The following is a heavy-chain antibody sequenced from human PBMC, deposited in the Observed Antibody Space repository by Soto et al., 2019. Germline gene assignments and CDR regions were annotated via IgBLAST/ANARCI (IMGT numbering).Heavy chain of an antibody. CDR2: INPNSGDT. J-gene: IGHJ6*02. Sequence: ASVKVSCKASGYTFTGYYMHWVRQAPGQGLEWMGWINPNSGDTSYAQKFQGRVTMTRDTSITTAYMELSRLRSDDTAVYYCARGHCSSTSCYGSDYYYGLDVWGQGTTVTVSS. CDR3: ARGHCSSTSCYGSDYYYGLDV. D-gene: IGHD2-2*01. CDR1: GYTFTGYY. V-gene: IGHV1-2*02.